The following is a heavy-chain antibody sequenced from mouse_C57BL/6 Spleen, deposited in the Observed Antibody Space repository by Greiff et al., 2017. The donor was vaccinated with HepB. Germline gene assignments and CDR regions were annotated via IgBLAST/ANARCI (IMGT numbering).Heavy chain of an antibody. CDR2: ISYDGSN. D-gene: IGHD2-3*01. J-gene: IGHJ3*01. CDR3: AREDFYDGYISWFAY. CDR1: GYSITSGYY. Sequence: VQLQQSGPGLVKPSQSLSLTCSVTGYSITSGYYWNWIRQFPGNKLEWMGYISYDGSNNYNPSLKNRISITRDTSKNQFFLKLNSVTTEDTATYYCAREDFYDGYISWFAYWGQGTLVTVSA. V-gene: IGHV3-6*01.